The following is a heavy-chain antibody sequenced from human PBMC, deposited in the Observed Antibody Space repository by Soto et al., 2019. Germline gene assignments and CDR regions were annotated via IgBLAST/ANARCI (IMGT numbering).Heavy chain of an antibody. CDR3: ARDQSSSSWYNYYYYYGMDV. D-gene: IGHD6-13*01. V-gene: IGHV3-30-3*01. Sequence: GGSLRLSCAASGFTFSSYAMHWVRQAPGKGLEWVAVISYDGSNKYYADSVKGRFTISRDNSKNTLYLQMNSLRAEDTAMYYCARDQSSSSWYNYYYYYGMDVWGQGTTVTVSS. J-gene: IGHJ6*02. CDR2: ISYDGSNK. CDR1: GFTFSSYA.